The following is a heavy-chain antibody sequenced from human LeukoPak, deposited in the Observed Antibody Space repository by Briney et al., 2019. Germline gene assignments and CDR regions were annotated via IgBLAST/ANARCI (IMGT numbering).Heavy chain of an antibody. CDR1: GYTFTSYY. CDR2: INPSGGST. V-gene: IGHV1-46*01. D-gene: IGHD2-8*01. CDR3: ARRDIVRGFDY. J-gene: IGHJ4*02. Sequence: ASVKVSCKASGYTFTSYYMHWVRQAPGQGLEWMGIINPSGGSTSYAQKFQSRVTMTRDMSTSTVYMELSSLRSEDTAVYYCARRDIVRGFDYWGQGTLVTVSS.